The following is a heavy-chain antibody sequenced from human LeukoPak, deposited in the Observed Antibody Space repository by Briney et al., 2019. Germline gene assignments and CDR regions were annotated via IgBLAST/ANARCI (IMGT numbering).Heavy chain of an antibody. CDR3: TTEGYSYGRSYYFDY. Sequence: GGSLRLSCAASGFTFSSYAMSWVRQAPGKGLEWVGRIKSKTDGGTTDYAAPVKGRFTISRDDSKNTLYLQMNSLKTEDTAVYYCTTEGYSYGRSYYFDYWGQGTLVTVSS. CDR2: IKSKTDGGTT. CDR1: GFTFSSYA. D-gene: IGHD5-18*01. J-gene: IGHJ4*02. V-gene: IGHV3-15*01.